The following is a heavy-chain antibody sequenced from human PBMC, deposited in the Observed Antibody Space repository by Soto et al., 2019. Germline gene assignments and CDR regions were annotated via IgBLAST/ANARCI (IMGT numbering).Heavy chain of an antibody. CDR3: AKGAYGYSYGQYYFDY. D-gene: IGHD5-18*01. J-gene: IGHJ4*02. V-gene: IGHV3-30-3*01. CDR2: ISYDGSNK. CDR1: GFTFSSYA. Sequence: GGSLRLSCAASGFTFSSYAMHWVRQAPGKGLEWVAVISYDGSNKYYADSVKGRFTISRDNSKNTLYLQMNSLRAEDTAVYYCAKGAYGYSYGQYYFDYWGQGTLVTVSS.